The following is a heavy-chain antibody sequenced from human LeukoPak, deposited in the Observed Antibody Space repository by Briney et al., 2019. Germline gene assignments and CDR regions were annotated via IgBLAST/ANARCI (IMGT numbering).Heavy chain of an antibody. CDR3: ARRYSYGLTFDY. CDR1: GYTFTVYY. D-gene: IGHD5-18*01. J-gene: IGHJ4*02. V-gene: IGHV1-2*06. CDR2: INPNSGGT. Sequence: ASVTVSCTASGYTFTVYYMHWVRQAPGQGLEWMGRINPNSGGTNYAQKFQGRVTMTRDTSISTAYMELSRLRSDDTAVYYCARRYSYGLTFDYWGRGTLVTVSS.